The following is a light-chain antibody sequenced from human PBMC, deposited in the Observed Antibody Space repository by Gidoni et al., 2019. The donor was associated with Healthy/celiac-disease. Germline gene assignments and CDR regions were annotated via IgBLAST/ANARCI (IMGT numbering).Light chain of an antibody. CDR2: GAS. V-gene: IGKV3-20*01. J-gene: IGKJ2*01. CDR1: QSFSTTY. CDR3: QQYGSSPGYT. Sequence: EIVLTQSPCTLSLSPGERATLSCRASQSFSTTYLAWYQQKPGQAPRLLIYGASSRATGIPDRFSGSGSGTDFTLTISRLEPEDFAVYYCQQYGSSPGYTFGQGTKLEIK.